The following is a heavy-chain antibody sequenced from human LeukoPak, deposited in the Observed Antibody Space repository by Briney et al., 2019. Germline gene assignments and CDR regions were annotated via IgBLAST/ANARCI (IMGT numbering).Heavy chain of an antibody. J-gene: IGHJ4*02. CDR2: ITGSTRTT. Sequence: GGSLRLSCAASGFIFSAYGMSWVRQVPGKGLEWVSSITGSTRTTYYAESVKGRFTISRDNSRNTVYLQMNNLTAEDTAIYYCAKDQLNRFCSGGSCSITHDYWGQGTLVTVSS. V-gene: IGHV3-23*01. D-gene: IGHD2-15*01. CDR3: AKDQLNRFCSGGSCSITHDY. CDR1: GFIFSAYG.